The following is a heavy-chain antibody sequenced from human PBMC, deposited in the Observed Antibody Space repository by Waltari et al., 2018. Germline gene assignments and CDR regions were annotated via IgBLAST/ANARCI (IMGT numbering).Heavy chain of an antibody. J-gene: IGHJ6*02. CDR2: IYYSGST. V-gene: IGHV4-59*01. D-gene: IGHD3-16*02. Sequence: QVQLQESGPGLVKPSETLSLTCTVSGGSISSYYWSWIRQPPGKGLEWIGYIYYSGSTNYNPSLKSRVTISVDTSKNQFSLKLSSVTAADTAVYYCARDRKSMITFGGVIANYYYYGMDVWGQGTTVTVSS. CDR3: ARDRKSMITFGGVIANYYYYGMDV. CDR1: GGSISSYY.